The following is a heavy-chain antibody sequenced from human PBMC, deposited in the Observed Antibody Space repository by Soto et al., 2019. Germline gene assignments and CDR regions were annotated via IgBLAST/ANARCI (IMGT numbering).Heavy chain of an antibody. D-gene: IGHD3-10*01. CDR2: IKQDGSEK. J-gene: IGHJ6*02. Sequence: GESLKISCAASGFTFNTYWMNWVRQAPGKGLEWVANIKQDGSEKYYVDSVKGRFTISRDNAKNSLYLQMNSLRAEDTAVYYCARESPYSCSGSAPDSSNNNRRGVRGQGTTF. CDR1: GFTFNTYW. CDR3: ARESPYSCSGSAPDSSNNNRRGV. V-gene: IGHV3-7*01.